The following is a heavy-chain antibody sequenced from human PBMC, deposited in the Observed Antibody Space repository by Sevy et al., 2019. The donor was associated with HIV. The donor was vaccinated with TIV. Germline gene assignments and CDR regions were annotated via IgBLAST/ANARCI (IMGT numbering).Heavy chain of an antibody. CDR2: IKQDGSDK. D-gene: IGHD4-17*01. CDR3: ARGVTTVTPFDY. V-gene: IGHV3-7*01. Sequence: GGSLRLSCTASGFTFSDHWMSWVRQAPGKGLEWVANIKQDGSDKHYLDSVKGRFTISRDNAKNSLYLQMNSLRAGDTAVYYCARGVTTVTPFDYWGQGTLVTVSS. CDR1: GFTFSDHW. J-gene: IGHJ4*02.